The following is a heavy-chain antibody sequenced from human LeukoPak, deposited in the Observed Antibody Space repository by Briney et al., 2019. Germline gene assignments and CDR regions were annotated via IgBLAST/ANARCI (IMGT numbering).Heavy chain of an antibody. CDR2: IYYSAST. J-gene: IGHJ4*02. CDR3: ARESYGYFDY. D-gene: IGHD5-18*01. V-gene: IGHV4-59*01. Sequence: SETLSLTCTVSGGSISSYYWSWIRQPPGKGLEWSGYIYYSASTNYNPSLKSRVTISVDTSKHQFSLKLSSVTAADTAVYYCARESYGYFDYWGQGTLVTVSS. CDR1: GGSISSYY.